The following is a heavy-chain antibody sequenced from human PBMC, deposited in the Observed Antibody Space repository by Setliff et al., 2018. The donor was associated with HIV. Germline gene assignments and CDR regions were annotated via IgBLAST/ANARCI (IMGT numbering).Heavy chain of an antibody. J-gene: IGHJ6*03. D-gene: IGHD2-15*01. V-gene: IGHV3-11*04. CDR3: AKMTPSYYFYMDA. Sequence: GGSLRLSCAASGFTFSDYYMSWDRQAPGTGLEWVSFISSSGSPIYYSDSVKGRFTISRDNAKNSLYLQMHRLRAEDTAIYYCAKMTPSYYFYMDAWGNGTTVTVSS. CDR2: ISSSGSPI. CDR1: GFTFSDYY.